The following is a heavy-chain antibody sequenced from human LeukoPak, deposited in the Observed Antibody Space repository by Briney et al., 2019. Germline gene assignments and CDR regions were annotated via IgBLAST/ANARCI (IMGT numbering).Heavy chain of an antibody. J-gene: IGHJ4*02. CDR3: ARWSTVTTRSGYFDY. Sequence: PSETLSLTCTVSGGSVSSGSYYWSWIRQPPGKGLEWIGYIYYSGSTNYNPSLKSRVTISVDTSKNQFSLKLSSVTAADTAVYYCARWSTVTTRSGYFDYWGQGTLVTVSS. D-gene: IGHD4-17*01. CDR1: GGSVSSGSYY. V-gene: IGHV4-61*01. CDR2: IYYSGST.